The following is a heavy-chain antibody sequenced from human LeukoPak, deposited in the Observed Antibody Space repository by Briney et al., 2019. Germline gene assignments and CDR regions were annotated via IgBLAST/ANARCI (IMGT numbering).Heavy chain of an antibody. CDR1: GGTFSSYA. V-gene: IGHV1-18*01. J-gene: IGHJ6*02. CDR3: ARDVGLLWFGDFQDYYYYGMDV. D-gene: IGHD3-10*01. Sequence: ASVKVSCKASGGTFSSYAISWARQAPGQGLEWMGWISAYNGHTNYAQKLQGRVTMTTDTFTSTAYMELRSLRYDDTAVYYCARDVGLLWFGDFQDYYYYGMDVWGQGTTVTVSS. CDR2: ISAYNGHT.